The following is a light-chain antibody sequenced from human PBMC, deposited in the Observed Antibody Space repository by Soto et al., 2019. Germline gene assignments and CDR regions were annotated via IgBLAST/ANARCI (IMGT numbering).Light chain of an antibody. CDR3: EQYTTYSEA. CDR2: KSP. V-gene: IGKV1-5*03. Sequence: DIQMTQSPSTLSGSVGDRVTITCRGSQTSRSWLAWYQQKPGKASKLLIYKSPTLKSGVPPTFNGSGSGTEFTLPTSSLQPDGVAPSYCEQYTTYSEALGQETKV. CDR1: QTSRSW. J-gene: IGKJ1*01.